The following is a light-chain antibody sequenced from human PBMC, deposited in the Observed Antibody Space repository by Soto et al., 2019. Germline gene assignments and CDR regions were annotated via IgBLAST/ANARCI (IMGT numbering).Light chain of an antibody. J-gene: IGKJ3*01. CDR3: QQYNSWAPVT. CDR1: QSVYKN. CDR2: GAS. Sequence: EIVMTQSPATLSVSPGERATLSCRASQSVYKNLAWYQQKPGQAPRLLSYGASNRATGIPTRFSGSGSGTEFTLTSIRLQSEDFAVYYCQQYNSWAPVTFGPETKVDI. V-gene: IGKV3-15*01.